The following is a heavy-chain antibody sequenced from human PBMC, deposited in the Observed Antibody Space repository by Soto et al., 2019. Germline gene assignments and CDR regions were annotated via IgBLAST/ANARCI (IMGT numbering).Heavy chain of an antibody. J-gene: IGHJ6*02. V-gene: IGHV4-59*01. CDR3: ARGDPLLWFGEKVYYGMDV. D-gene: IGHD3-10*01. Sequence: QVQLQESGPGLVKPSETLSLTCTVSGGSISSYYRSWILQPPGKGLEWIGYIYCSGSTNYNPSLTSRVPISVDTSKNQFPLKLSSVTAADTAVYYCARGDPLLWFGEKVYYGMDVWGHGTTVTVSS. CDR2: IYCSGST. CDR1: GGSISSYY.